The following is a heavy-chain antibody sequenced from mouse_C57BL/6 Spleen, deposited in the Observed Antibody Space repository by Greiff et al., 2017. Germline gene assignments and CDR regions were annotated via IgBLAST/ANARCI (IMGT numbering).Heavy chain of an antibody. J-gene: IGHJ2*01. CDR2: IDPKSGGT. CDR3: ARGAYYSNYYFDY. V-gene: IGHV1-72*01. D-gene: IGHD2-5*01. CDR1: GYTFTSYW. Sequence: QVQLQQPGAELVKPGASVKLSCKASGYTFTSYWMHWVKQRPGRGLEWIGRIDPKSGGTKYNEKFKSKATLTVDKPSSTAYMQLSSLTSEDSAVYYCARGAYYSNYYFDYWGQGTTLTVSA.